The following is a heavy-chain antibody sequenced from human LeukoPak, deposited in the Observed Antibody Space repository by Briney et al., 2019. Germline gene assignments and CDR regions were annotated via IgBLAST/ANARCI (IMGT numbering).Heavy chain of an antibody. Sequence: GGSLRLSCAASEFSVGSNYMTWVRQAPGKGLEWVSLIYSGGSTYYADSVKGRFTISRDNSKNTLYLQMNSLRAEDTAVYYCAKDGCGGDCYSVFDYWGQGTLVTVSS. V-gene: IGHV3-66*01. J-gene: IGHJ4*02. CDR2: IYSGGST. CDR1: EFSVGSNY. D-gene: IGHD2-21*02. CDR3: AKDGCGGDCYSVFDY.